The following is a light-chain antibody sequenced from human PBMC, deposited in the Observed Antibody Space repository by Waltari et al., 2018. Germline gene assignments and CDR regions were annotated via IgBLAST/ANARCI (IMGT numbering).Light chain of an antibody. V-gene: IGKV1-39*01. CDR1: QSISSY. CDR3: QQSYSTPYT. CDR2: AAS. Sequence: DIQMTQSPSSLSPSVGDRVPITCWASQSISSYLNCYQQRPGKAPKLLIYAASSVESGVPSRFSGSGSGTDFTLTISSLQPEDFTTYYCQQSYSTPYTFGQETKLEIK. J-gene: IGKJ2*01.